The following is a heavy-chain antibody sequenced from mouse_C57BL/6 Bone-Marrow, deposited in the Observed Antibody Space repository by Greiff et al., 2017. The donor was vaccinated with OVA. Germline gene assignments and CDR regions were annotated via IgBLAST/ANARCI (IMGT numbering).Heavy chain of an antibody. CDR3: ANYYGSYWYFDV. CDR2: IYPGDGDT. D-gene: IGHD1-1*01. Sequence: QVQLQQSGAELVKPGASVKISCKASGYAFSSYWMNWVKQRPGKGLEWIGQIYPGDGDTNYNGKFKGKATLTADKSSSTASMQLSSLTSEDSAVYFCANYYGSYWYFDVWGTGTTVTVSS. J-gene: IGHJ1*03. V-gene: IGHV1-80*01. CDR1: GYAFSSYW.